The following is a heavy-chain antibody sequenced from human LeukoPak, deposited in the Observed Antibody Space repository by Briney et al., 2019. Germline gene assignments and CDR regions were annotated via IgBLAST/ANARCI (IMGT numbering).Heavy chain of an antibody. CDR1: GYSINNVYY. V-gene: IGHV4-34*01. CDR3: ARGPWAARLKAHFDY. J-gene: IGHJ4*02. D-gene: IGHD6-6*01. CDR2: INHSGST. Sequence: SETLSLTCTVSGYSINNVYYWSWIRQPPGKGLEWIGEINHSGSTNYNPSLKSRVTISVDTSKNQFSLKLSSVTAADTAVYYCARGPWAARLKAHFDYWGQGTLVTVSS.